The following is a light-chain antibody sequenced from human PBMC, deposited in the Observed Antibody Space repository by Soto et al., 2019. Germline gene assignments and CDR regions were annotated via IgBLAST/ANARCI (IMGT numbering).Light chain of an antibody. CDR1: QSVLSSSNNKNY. J-gene: IGKJ1*01. CDR3: QQYYSSPTWT. Sequence: IVMTQSPESLAVSLGERATINCKSRQSVLSSSNNKNYLAWYQQKPGQPPKLLIYWASTRESGVPDRFSGSGSGTDFTLTISNLQAEDVAVYYCQQYYSSPTWTFGQATKVDIK. V-gene: IGKV4-1*01. CDR2: WAS.